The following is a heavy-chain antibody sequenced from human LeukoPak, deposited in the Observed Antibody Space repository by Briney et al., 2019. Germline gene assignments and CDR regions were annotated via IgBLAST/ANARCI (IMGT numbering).Heavy chain of an antibody. Sequence: SQTLSLTCTVSGGSISSGGYYWSWIRQHPGKGLEWIGYIYYSGSTYYNPSLKSRVTISVDTSKNQFSLKLSSVTAADTAVYYCARWCMADYYYGMDVWGQGTTVTVSS. J-gene: IGHJ6*02. V-gene: IGHV4-30-4*08. CDR2: IYYSGST. CDR3: ARWCMADYYYGMDV. D-gene: IGHD2-8*01. CDR1: GGSISSGGYY.